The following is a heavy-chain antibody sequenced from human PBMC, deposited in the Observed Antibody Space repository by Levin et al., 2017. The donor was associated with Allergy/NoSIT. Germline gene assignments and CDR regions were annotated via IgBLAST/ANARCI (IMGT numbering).Heavy chain of an antibody. D-gene: IGHD2-2*01. V-gene: IGHV3-72*01. J-gene: IGHJ6*02. CDR1: GFTFSDHY. Sequence: GGSLRLSCAASGFTFSDHYMDWVRQAPGKGLEWVGRTRNKANSYTTEYTASVKGRFTISRDDSKNSLYLQMNSLKTEDTAVYYCARGGRGVPAAMNEGYYYYYYGMDVWGQGTTVTVSS. CDR2: TRNKANSYTT. CDR3: ARGGRGVPAAMNEGYYYYYYGMDV.